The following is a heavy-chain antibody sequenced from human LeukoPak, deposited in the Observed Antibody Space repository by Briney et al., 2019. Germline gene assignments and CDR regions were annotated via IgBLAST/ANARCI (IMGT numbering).Heavy chain of an antibody. J-gene: IGHJ4*02. CDR2: IWYDGSET. D-gene: IGHD5-12*01. CDR1: GFTFSSNG. Sequence: PGTSLRLSCGASGFTFSSNGMHWVRQAPGKGLEGVALIWYDGSETFYADFVRGRFTISRDNSKNTVYLQMDSLSAEDTAVYYCARATSGYADYWGQGTLVIVSS. V-gene: IGHV3-33*01. CDR3: ARATSGYADY.